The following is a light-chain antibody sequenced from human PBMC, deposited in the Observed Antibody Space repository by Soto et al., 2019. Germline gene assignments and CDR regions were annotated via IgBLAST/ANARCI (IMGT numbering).Light chain of an antibody. CDR3: QSYDSSLSGYV. V-gene: IGLV1-40*01. CDR2: GNS. Sequence: QSVLTQPPSVSGAPGQRVTISCTGSSSNIGAGYDVHWYQQLPGTAPKLLIYGNSNRPSGVPDRFSGSKSGTSASLAITGRQAEDEAVYYCQSYDSSLSGYVFGTGTKVTVL. J-gene: IGLJ1*01. CDR1: SSNIGAGYD.